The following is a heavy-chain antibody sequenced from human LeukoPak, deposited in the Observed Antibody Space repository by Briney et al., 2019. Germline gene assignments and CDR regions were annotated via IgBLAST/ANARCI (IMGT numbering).Heavy chain of an antibody. J-gene: IGHJ4*02. CDR1: GYTFTSYG. Sequence: ASVKVSCKASGYTFTSYGISWVRQAPGQGLEWMGWISAYNGNTNYAQKLQGRVTMTTDTSTSTAYMELRSLRSDDTAVYYCARGRGDIVVVPAAIWPLADYWGQGNLVTVSS. CDR3: ARGRGDIVVVPAAIWPLADY. CDR2: ISAYNGNT. V-gene: IGHV1-18*01. D-gene: IGHD2-2*01.